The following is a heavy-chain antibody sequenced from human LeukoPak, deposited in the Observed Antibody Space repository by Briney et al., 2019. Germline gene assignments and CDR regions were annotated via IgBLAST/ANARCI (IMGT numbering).Heavy chain of an antibody. CDR2: IYYSGST. J-gene: IGHJ4*02. Sequence: SETLSLTCNVSGGSISSSSYYWAWIRQPPGKGLEWIGTIYYSGSTYYNPSLKSRVTISVDTSENQFSLKLSSVTAADTAVYYCARQSGGMTTVTTDFDYWGQGTLVTVSS. V-gene: IGHV4-39*01. D-gene: IGHD4-17*01. CDR3: ARQSGGMTTVTTDFDY. CDR1: GGSISSSSYY.